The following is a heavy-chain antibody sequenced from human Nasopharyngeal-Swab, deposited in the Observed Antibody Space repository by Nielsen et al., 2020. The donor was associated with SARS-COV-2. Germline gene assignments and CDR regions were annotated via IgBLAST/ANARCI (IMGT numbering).Heavy chain of an antibody. Sequence: GESLKISCAASGFTFSTYWMSWVRQAPRNGLEWVANIKQDGRETYYVGSVRGRFTISRDNADNSLYLQMNSLRAEDTALYYCARDLGYVSPGGYFYYQGMDVWGPGTTVTVSS. D-gene: IGHD6-13*01. J-gene: IGHJ6*02. CDR3: ARDLGYVSPGGYFYYQGMDV. CDR2: IKQDGRET. CDR1: GFTFSTYW. V-gene: IGHV3-7*01.